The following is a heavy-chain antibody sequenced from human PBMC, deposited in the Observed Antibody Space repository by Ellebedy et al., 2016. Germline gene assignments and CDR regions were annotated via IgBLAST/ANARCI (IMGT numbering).Heavy chain of an antibody. CDR2: IASNGGST. CDR3: VKEVGQWLVLGGGQFDY. CDR1: GFSFSTYA. V-gene: IGHV3-64D*06. D-gene: IGHD6-19*01. Sequence: GESLKISCSASGFSFSTYAMHWVRQAAGKGLEYVSAIASNGGSTYHADSVKGRFTISRDNSKNTLYLQMNSLRPDDTAVYYCVKEVGQWLVLGGGQFDYWGQGTLVTVSS. J-gene: IGHJ4*02.